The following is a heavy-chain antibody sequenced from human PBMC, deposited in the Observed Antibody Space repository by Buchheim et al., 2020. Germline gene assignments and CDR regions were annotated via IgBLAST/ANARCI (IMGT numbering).Heavy chain of an antibody. Sequence: VQLLESGGGLVKPGGSLRLSCAASGFTFSDYYMSWIRQAPGKGLEWVSYISSSGSTIYYADSVKGRFTISRDNAKNSLYLQMNSLRAEDTAVYYCASAENLIGIAVAGKNYYYGMDVWGQGTT. V-gene: IGHV3-11*01. D-gene: IGHD6-19*01. CDR1: GFTFSDYY. CDR2: ISSSGSTI. CDR3: ASAENLIGIAVAGKNYYYGMDV. J-gene: IGHJ6*02.